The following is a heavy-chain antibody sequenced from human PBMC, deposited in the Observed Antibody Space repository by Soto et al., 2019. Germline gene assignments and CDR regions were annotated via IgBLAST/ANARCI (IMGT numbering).Heavy chain of an antibody. D-gene: IGHD2-2*01. J-gene: IGHJ4*02. Sequence: PGGSLRLSCMASGFNIMSYAMSWVRQAPGKGLEWVSTISSSGDSAYYADSVKGRLTISRDNSENTLHLQMNSLRAEDTAVYYCAKVVWPQDTSKIFDYWGPGTLVTVSS. V-gene: IGHV3-23*01. CDR2: ISSSGDSA. CDR3: AKVVWPQDTSKIFDY. CDR1: GFNIMSYA.